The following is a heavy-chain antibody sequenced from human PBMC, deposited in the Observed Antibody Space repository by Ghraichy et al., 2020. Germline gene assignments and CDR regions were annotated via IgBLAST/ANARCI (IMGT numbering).Heavy chain of an antibody. J-gene: IGHJ4*02. Sequence: GGSLRLSCAASGFTFSSYWMHWVRQAPGKGLVWVSRINSDGSSTSYADSVKGRFTISRDNAKNTLYLQMNSLRAEDTAVYYCARDARLAAAREFDYWGQGTLVTISS. CDR2: INSDGSST. V-gene: IGHV3-74*01. CDR3: ARDARLAAAREFDY. D-gene: IGHD6-13*01. CDR1: GFTFSSYW.